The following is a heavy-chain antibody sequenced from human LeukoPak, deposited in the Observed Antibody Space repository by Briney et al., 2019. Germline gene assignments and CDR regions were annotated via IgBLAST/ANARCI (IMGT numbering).Heavy chain of an antibody. V-gene: IGHV4-59*01. D-gene: IGHD3-9*01. J-gene: IGHJ3*02. CDR1: GGSISSYY. Sequence: PSETLSLTCTVSGGSISSYYWSWVRQPPGKGLEWIRYIYYSGSTNYNPSLKSRVTISVDTSKNQFSLKLSSVTAADTAVYYCARKYYDILTGPHDAFDIWGQGTMVTVSS. CDR2: IYYSGST. CDR3: ARKYYDILTGPHDAFDI.